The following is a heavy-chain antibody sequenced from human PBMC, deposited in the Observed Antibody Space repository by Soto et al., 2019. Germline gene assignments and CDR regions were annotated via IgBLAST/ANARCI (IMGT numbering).Heavy chain of an antibody. CDR2: ISGSGGST. CDR1: GFTFSSYA. V-gene: IGHV3-23*01. CDR3: AKDRDGRWEPYYFDY. D-gene: IGHD1-26*01. J-gene: IGHJ4*02. Sequence: GGSLRLSCAASGFTFSSYAMSWVRQAPGKGLEWVSAISGSGGSTYYADSVKGRFTISRDNSKNTLYLQMNSLRAEDTAVYYCAKDRDGRWEPYYFDYWGQGTLVTVSS.